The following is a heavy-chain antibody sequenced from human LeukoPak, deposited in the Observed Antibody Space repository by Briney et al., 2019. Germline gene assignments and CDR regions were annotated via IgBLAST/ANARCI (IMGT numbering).Heavy chain of an antibody. CDR1: GGSFCGYY. Sequence: PSETLSLTCAVYGGSFCGYYWSCIRQPPGEGLEGSGEINHSGSTNYNPSLKSRVTISVDTSKNQFSLKLRSVTAADTAVYYCASRRGYSYGYSFGSWGQGTLVTVSS. CDR3: ASRRGYSYGYSFGS. J-gene: IGHJ5*02. D-gene: IGHD5-18*01. CDR2: INHSGST. V-gene: IGHV4-34*01.